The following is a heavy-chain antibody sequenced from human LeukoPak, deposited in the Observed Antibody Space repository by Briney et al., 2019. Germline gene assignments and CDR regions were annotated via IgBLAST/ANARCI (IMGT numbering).Heavy chain of an antibody. CDR1: GGSISSSSYY. Sequence: SETLSLTCTVSGGSISSSSYYWGWIRQPPGKGLEWIGSIYYSGSTYYNPSLKSRVTISVDTSKNRFSLKLSSVTAADTAVYYCARVGGSYGLNYFDYWGQGTLVTVSS. V-gene: IGHV4-39*07. J-gene: IGHJ4*02. CDR3: ARVGGSYGLNYFDY. CDR2: IYYSGST. D-gene: IGHD5-18*01.